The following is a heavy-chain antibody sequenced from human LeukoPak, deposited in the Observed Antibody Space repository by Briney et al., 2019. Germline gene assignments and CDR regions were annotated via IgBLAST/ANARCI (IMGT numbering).Heavy chain of an antibody. V-gene: IGHV3-7*01. CDR1: GFTFSSYW. Sequence: GGSLRLSCAASGFTFSSYWMSWVRQAPGKGLEWVANIKQDGSEKYYVDSVRGRFTISRDNARNSLFLQMNSLRAEDTAVYYCVRDSYTNTWHFQNEDYWGQGTLVTVSS. J-gene: IGHJ4*02. D-gene: IGHD2-2*02. CDR3: VRDSYTNTWHFQNEDY. CDR2: IKQDGSEK.